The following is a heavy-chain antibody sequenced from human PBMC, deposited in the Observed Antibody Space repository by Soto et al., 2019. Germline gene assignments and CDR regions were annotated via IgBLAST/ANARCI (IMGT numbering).Heavy chain of an antibody. V-gene: IGHV4-59*01. D-gene: IGHD5-18*01. CDR3: ARVDTAMGQIDY. Sequence: SSETLSLTCTVSGGSISSYYWSWIRQPPGKGLEWIGYIYYSGSTNYNPSLKSRVTISVDTSKNQFSLKLSSVTAADTAVCYCARVDTAMGQIDYWGQGTLVTVSS. CDR2: IYYSGST. CDR1: GGSISSYY. J-gene: IGHJ4*02.